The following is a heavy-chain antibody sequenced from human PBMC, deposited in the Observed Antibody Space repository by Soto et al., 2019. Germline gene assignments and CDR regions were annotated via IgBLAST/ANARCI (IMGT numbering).Heavy chain of an antibody. CDR3: ARDRSVGSSGYQRDYYYYYGMDV. Sequence: PSETLSLTCTVSGGSVSSGSYYWSWIRQPPGKGLEWIGYIYYSGSTNYNPSLKSRVTISVDTSKNQFSLKLSSVTAADTAVYYCARDRSVGSSGYQRDYYYYYGMDVWGQGTTVTVSS. D-gene: IGHD3-22*01. V-gene: IGHV4-61*01. CDR1: GGSVSSGSYY. J-gene: IGHJ6*02. CDR2: IYYSGST.